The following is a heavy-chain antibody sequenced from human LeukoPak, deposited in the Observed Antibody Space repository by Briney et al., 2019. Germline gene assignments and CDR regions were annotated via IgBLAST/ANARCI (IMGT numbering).Heavy chain of an antibody. Sequence: SETLSLTCAVYGGSFSGYYWSWIRQPPGKGLEWIGEINHSGSTNYNPSLKSRVTISGDTSKNQFSLKLSSVTAADTAVYYCARLDYGDYVTSRGFDYWGQGTLVTVSS. CDR2: INHSGST. CDR3: ARLDYGDYVTSRGFDY. V-gene: IGHV4-34*01. CDR1: GGSFSGYY. J-gene: IGHJ4*02. D-gene: IGHD4-17*01.